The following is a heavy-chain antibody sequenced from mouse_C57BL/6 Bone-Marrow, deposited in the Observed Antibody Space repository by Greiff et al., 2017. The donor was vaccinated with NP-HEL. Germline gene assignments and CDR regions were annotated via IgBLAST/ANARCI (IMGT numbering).Heavy chain of an antibody. Sequence: QVQLQQSGPGLVQPSQSLSITCTVSGFSLTSYGVHWVRQSPGKGLEWLGVIWRGGSTDYYAAFMSRLSITKDNYKSQCFFKMNSLQADDTAIYSCATPIYYDYDWFAYWGQGTLVTVSA. D-gene: IGHD2-4*01. J-gene: IGHJ3*01. CDR2: IWRGGST. CDR1: GFSLTSYG. V-gene: IGHV2-5*01. CDR3: ATPIYYDYDWFAY.